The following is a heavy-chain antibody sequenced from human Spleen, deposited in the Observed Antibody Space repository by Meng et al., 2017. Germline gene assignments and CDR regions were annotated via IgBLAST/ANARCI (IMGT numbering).Heavy chain of an antibody. CDR2: IYWDDDK. V-gene: IGHV2-5*02. J-gene: IGHJ4*02. D-gene: IGHD3-22*01. CDR1: GFPLRNSRVG. CDR3: AHSGYYDSSGYYYFDY. Sequence: ISLNESCPTLVHPTQPLTLTCICAGFPLRNSRVGVGWIRQPPRKALEWLALIYWDDDKSYSPSLKTRLTITKDTSKNQVVLTMTNMDPVDTATYYCAHSGYYDSSGYYYFDYWGQGTLVTVSS.